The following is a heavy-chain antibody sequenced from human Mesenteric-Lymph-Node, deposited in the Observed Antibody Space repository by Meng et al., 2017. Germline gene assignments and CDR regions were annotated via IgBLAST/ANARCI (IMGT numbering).Heavy chain of an antibody. J-gene: IGHJ5*02. CDR3: ARGSKGYSSSWYGYHNWIDP. V-gene: IGHV1-69*01. D-gene: IGHD6-13*01. CDR2: IIPIFGTA. CDR1: EGTFSSYA. Sequence: QLVPFGAGVKKPGSSVKVSCKASEGTFSSYAISWVRQAPGQGLEWMGGIIPIFGTANYAQKFQGRVTITADESTSTAYMELSSLRSEDTAVYYCARGSKGYSSSWYGYHNWIDPWGQGTLVTVSS.